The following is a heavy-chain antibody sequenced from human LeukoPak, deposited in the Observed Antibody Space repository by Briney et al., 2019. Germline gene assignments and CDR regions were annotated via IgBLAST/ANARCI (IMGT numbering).Heavy chain of an antibody. CDR3: AKDRLRYFDY. V-gene: IGHV3-23*01. D-gene: IGHD3-16*01. J-gene: IGHJ4*02. Sequence: GGSLRLSCAASGFTFRSYSVSWVRQAPGKGLEWVSTISGGGGTTYYADSVKGRFTISRDNSKNTMYLQMNSLTAEDTAVYYCAKDRLRYFDYWGQGTLVTVSS. CDR1: GFTFRSYS. CDR2: ISGGGGTT.